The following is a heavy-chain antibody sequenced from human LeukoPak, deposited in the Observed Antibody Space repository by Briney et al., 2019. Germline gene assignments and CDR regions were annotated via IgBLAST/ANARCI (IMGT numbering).Heavy chain of an antibody. V-gene: IGHV3-21*04. J-gene: IGHJ4*02. CDR3: SKWCGNDILAGGYGGFYY. D-gene: IGHD3-9*01. CDR2: ISSRSNDI. CDR1: GFSLTYYS. Sequence: GGSLRLSCAASGFSLTYYSMNSVRQPPGKGLEWVASISSRSNDIHYADSVKGRFTISRDNAKNSLYLQMNSLRAEDTAVYYCSKWCGNDILAGGYGGFYYWGPGTLVTVSS.